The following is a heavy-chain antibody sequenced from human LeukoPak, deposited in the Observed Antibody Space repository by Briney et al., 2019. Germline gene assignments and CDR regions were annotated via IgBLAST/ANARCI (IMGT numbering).Heavy chain of an antibody. CDR3: ARVLGFRPDTLKGSDY. V-gene: IGHV1-18*01. Sequence: VASVKVSCKASGYTFTNYGISWVRQAPGQGLEWVGWISAYNRKTNYAQKLQGRVTMTTDTYTTTAYMELRSLRSDDTAVYYCARVLGFRPDTLKGSDYWGQGTLVTVSS. CDR1: GYTFTNYG. J-gene: IGHJ4*02. CDR2: ISAYNRKT.